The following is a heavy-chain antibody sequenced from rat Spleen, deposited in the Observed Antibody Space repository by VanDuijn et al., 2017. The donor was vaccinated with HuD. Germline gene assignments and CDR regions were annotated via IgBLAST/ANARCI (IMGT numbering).Heavy chain of an antibody. J-gene: IGHJ2*01. CDR2: ISYEGSGT. CDR1: GFIFRNHD. D-gene: IGHD4-6*01. Sequence: EVQLVESGGGLVQPGRSLKLSCAASGFIFRNHDMAWVRQAPTKGLEWVASISYEGSGTYYGDSVKGRFAISRDNAKSTLYLQMDSLRSEDTATYYCARHVGMLDYWGQGVLVTVSS. V-gene: IGHV5-22*01. CDR3: ARHVGMLDY.